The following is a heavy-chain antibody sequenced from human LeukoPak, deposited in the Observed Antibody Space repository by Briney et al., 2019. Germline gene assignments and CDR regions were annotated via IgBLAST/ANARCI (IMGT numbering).Heavy chain of an antibody. CDR2: INHSGST. CDR3: ARRPLMVRGVKNWFDP. J-gene: IGHJ5*02. V-gene: IGHV4-34*01. D-gene: IGHD3-10*01. CDR1: GGSFSGYY. Sequence: NTSETLSLTCAVYGGSFSGYYWSWIRQPPGKGLEWIGEINHSGSTNYNPSLKSRVTISVDTSKNQFSLKLSSVTAADTAVYYCARRPLMVRGVKNWFDPWGQGTLVTVSS.